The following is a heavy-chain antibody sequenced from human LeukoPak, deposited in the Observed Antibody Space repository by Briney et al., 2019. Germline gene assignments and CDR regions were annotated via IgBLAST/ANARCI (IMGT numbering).Heavy chain of an antibody. J-gene: IGHJ5*02. CDR1: GGSVTSGGFY. CDR3: ARHSGSGSLSRPFDP. D-gene: IGHD3-10*01. V-gene: IGHV4-39*01. Sequence: SETLSLTCSVSGGSVTSGGFYWGWLRQPPGKGPEWIATIYYTGPTPYNPSLQSRLSSAIDTSNIPVSLRLTSVTATDTAVYHCARHSGSGSLSRPFDPWGQGTLVTVSS. CDR2: IYYTGPT.